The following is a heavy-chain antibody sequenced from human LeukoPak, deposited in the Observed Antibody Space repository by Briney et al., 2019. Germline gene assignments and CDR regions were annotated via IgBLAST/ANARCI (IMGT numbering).Heavy chain of an antibody. D-gene: IGHD5-18*01. Sequence: GESLKISCRGSGYTFSNYWIGWVRQLPGKGLEWMGIISVGDSDTRYSPSFQGQVTISDDKSISTAYLQWSSLEASDTAIYYCARGFGYAGNYFDSWGQGTLVTVSS. V-gene: IGHV5-51*01. CDR3: ARGFGYAGNYFDS. J-gene: IGHJ4*02. CDR2: ISVGDSDT. CDR1: GYTFSNYW.